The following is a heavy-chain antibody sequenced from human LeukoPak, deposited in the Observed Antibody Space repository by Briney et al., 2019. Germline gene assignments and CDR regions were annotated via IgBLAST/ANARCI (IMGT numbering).Heavy chain of an antibody. J-gene: IGHJ4*02. Sequence: GGSLRLSCAASGFTFSSYSMNWVRQAPGKGLEWVSSISSSSYIYYADSVKGRFTISRDNAKNSLYLQMNSLRAEDTAVYYCARKDCSGGSCYSDYWGQGTLVTVSS. V-gene: IGHV3-21*01. CDR1: GFTFSSYS. D-gene: IGHD2-15*01. CDR2: ISSSSYI. CDR3: ARKDCSGGSCYSDY.